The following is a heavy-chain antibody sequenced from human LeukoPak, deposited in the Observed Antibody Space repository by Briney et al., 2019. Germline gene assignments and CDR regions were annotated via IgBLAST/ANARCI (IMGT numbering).Heavy chain of an antibody. J-gene: IGHJ1*01. D-gene: IGHD6-19*01. CDR3: AKDQGSGWYRAEYFQH. V-gene: IGHV3-23*01. Sequence: PGGSLRLSCAASGFTFSSYAISWVRQAPGKGLEWVSAISGSGGSTYYADSVKGRFTISRDNSKNTLYLQMNSLRAEDTAVYYCAKDQGSGWYRAEYFQHWGQGTLVTVSS. CDR2: ISGSGGST. CDR1: GFTFSSYA.